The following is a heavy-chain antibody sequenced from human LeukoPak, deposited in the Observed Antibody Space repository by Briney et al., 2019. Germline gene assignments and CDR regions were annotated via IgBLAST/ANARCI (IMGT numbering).Heavy chain of an antibody. CDR3: ARGGYSYGYLNWFDP. Sequence: SGTLSLTCAVSGGSIFSTNWWSWVRQPPGKGLEWIGQIFYSGSTSYSPSLKSRVTISMDKSKNQFSLKLTSVTAADTAVYYCARGGYSYGYLNWFDPWGQGTLVTVSS. CDR1: GGSIFSTNW. D-gene: IGHD5-18*01. CDR2: IFYSGST. V-gene: IGHV4-4*02. J-gene: IGHJ5*02.